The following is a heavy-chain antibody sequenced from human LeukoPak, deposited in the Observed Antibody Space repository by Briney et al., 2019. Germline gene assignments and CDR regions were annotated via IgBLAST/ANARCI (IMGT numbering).Heavy chain of an antibody. D-gene: IGHD5-24*01. CDR2: ISGSGGST. J-gene: IGHJ5*02. CDR1: GFTFSSYA. Sequence: GGSLRLSCAASGFTFSSYAMSWVRQAPGKGLEWVSAISGSGGSTYYADSVKGRFTISRDNSKNTLYLQINTLRAEDTAIYYCAKDCGWLHFCSWGQGTLVTVSS. CDR3: AKDCGWLHFCS. V-gene: IGHV3-23*01.